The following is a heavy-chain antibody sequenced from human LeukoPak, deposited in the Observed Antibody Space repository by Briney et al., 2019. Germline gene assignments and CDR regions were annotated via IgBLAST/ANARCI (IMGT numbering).Heavy chain of an antibody. J-gene: IGHJ5*02. CDR1: GFTFSSYA. CDR3: ARMIRDYGDSNWFDP. Sequence: GGSLRLSCAASGFTFSSYAMSWVRQAPGKGLEWVTAISGSGGTTYYANSVKGRFTFSRDNSKNTLYLQMNSLRAEDTAIYYCARMIRDYGDSNWFDPWGQGTLVTVSS. V-gene: IGHV3-23*01. CDR2: ISGSGGTT. D-gene: IGHD4-17*01.